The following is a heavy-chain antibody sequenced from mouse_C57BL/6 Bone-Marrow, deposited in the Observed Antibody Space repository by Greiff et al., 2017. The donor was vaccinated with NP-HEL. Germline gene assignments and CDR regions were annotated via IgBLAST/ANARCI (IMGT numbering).Heavy chain of an antibody. Sequence: EVQLQQSGPELVKPGASVKISCKASGYTFTDYYMNWVKQSHGKSLEWIGDINPNNGGTSYNQKFKGKATLTVDKSSSTAYMELRSLTSEDSAVYYCAREVYYYGSSYRFAYWGQGTLVTVSA. D-gene: IGHD1-1*01. CDR3: AREVYYYGSSYRFAY. CDR2: INPNNGGT. J-gene: IGHJ3*01. V-gene: IGHV1-26*01. CDR1: GYTFTDYY.